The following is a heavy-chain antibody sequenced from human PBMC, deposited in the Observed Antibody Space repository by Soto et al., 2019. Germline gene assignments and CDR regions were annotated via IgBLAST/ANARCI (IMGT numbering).Heavy chain of an antibody. CDR2: IHYGGSV. V-gene: IGHV4-59*02. J-gene: IGHJ4*02. D-gene: IGHD2-21*01. CDR1: GTSVSRDH. Sequence: XTLSLPCNVSGTSVSRDHWSWIRQPPGRGLEWIGLIHYGGSVNRLPSFRSSSTLSEYQSKNQFSLKLDSVTTAYTAVYFCAGGREIDCVDYWGQGVVATVS. CDR3: AGGREIDCVDY.